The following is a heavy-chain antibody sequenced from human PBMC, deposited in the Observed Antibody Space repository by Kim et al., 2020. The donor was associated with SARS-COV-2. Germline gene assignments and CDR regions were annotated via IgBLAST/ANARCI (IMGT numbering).Heavy chain of an antibody. J-gene: IGHJ4*02. CDR2: ISSGDKT. CDR3: ARGGGYYGSGSYFRFDY. Sequence: GGSLRLSCAASGFIVTSNYMNWVRQAPGKGLEWVSVISSGDKTYYADSVKGRFTISRDDSKNTVHLQMSGLRADDTAVYYCARGGGYYGSGSYFRFDYWGQGTLVTVSS. CDR1: GFIVTSNY. V-gene: IGHV3-66*01. D-gene: IGHD3-10*01.